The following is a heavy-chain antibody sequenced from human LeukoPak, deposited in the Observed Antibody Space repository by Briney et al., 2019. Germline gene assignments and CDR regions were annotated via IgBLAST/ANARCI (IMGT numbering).Heavy chain of an antibody. J-gene: IGHJ5*02. CDR1: GGSISSGGYY. CDR3: ARVGAAAGPPFNWFDP. Sequence: SETLSLTCTVSGGSISSGGYYWSWIRQPPGKGLEWIGYIYHSGSTYYNPSLKSRVTISVDRSKNQFSLKLSSVTAADTAVYYCARVGAAAGPPFNWFDPWGQGTLVTVSS. D-gene: IGHD6-13*01. V-gene: IGHV4-30-2*01. CDR2: IYHSGST.